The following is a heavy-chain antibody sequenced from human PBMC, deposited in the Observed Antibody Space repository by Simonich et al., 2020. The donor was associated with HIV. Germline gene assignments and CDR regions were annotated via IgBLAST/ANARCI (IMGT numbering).Heavy chain of an antibody. CDR3: ARGFHPDYYDSSGYYEDYYYYYYMDV. J-gene: IGHJ6*03. Sequence: QVQLQQWGAGLLKPSETMSLTCAVYGGSFSGYYWSWIRQPPGKGLEWMGEINHSGSTNSHPPLKSRVTTSVDTSKNQFSLKMSSVTAADTAVYYCARGFHPDYYDSSGYYEDYYYYYYMDVWGKGTTVTVSS. CDR2: INHSGST. CDR1: GGSFSGYY. V-gene: IGHV4-34*01. D-gene: IGHD3-22*01.